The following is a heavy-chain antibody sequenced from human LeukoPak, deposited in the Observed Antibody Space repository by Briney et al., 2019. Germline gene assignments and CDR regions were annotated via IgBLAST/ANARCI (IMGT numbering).Heavy chain of an antibody. D-gene: IGHD3-10*01. CDR1: GYTFTGYY. V-gene: IGHV1-2*02. Sequence: ASVKVSCKASGYTFTGYYMHWVRQAPGQGLEWMGWINPNSGGTNYAQKFQGRVTMTRDTSISTAYMELSRLRSGDTAVYYCARTPLQWVVQGVMVYYFDYWGQGTLVTVSS. CDR2: INPNSGGT. J-gene: IGHJ4*02. CDR3: ARTPLQWVVQGVMVYYFDY.